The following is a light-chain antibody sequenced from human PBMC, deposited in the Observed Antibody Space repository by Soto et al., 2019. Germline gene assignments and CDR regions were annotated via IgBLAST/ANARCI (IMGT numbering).Light chain of an antibody. CDR1: SSDVGAYNY. J-gene: IGLJ1*01. V-gene: IGLV2-8*01. CDR2: EVS. Sequence: QSVLTQPPSASGSPGQSVTISCTGTSSDVGAYNYVSWYQQRPGKAPKLIISEVSQRPSGVPDRFSGSKSGNTASLTVSGLQAEDEADYYCSSHAGSIHFYVFGTGTKVTVL. CDR3: SSHAGSIHFYV.